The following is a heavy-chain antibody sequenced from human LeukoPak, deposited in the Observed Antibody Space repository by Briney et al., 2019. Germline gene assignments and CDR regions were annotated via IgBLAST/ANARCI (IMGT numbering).Heavy chain of an antibody. CDR2: IMQDGSEK. CDR3: ARESTKYGAYVSGFDF. D-gene: IGHD4-17*01. J-gene: IGHJ3*01. CDR1: GFTFSSYW. Sequence: GGSLRLSCIASGFTFSSYWMNWVRQAPGKGLEWVANIMQDGSEKYYVDSVKGRFIISRDNAKNSLYLQMNSLRAEDTAVYYCARESTKYGAYVSGFDFWGQGTMVTVSS. V-gene: IGHV3-7*01.